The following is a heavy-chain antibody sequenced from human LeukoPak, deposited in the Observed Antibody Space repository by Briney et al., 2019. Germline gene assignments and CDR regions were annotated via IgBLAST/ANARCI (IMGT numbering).Heavy chain of an antibody. D-gene: IGHD3-3*01. CDR3: ARDARGWSGFDY. CDR2: IYTTGNT. V-gene: IGHV4-4*07. Sequence: SETLFLTCSVSGGSISSYYWSWIRQPAGKGREWIGRIYTTGNTDYNPSLKSRVTMSVDTSKNQFSLNLSSVTAADTAVYYCARDARGWSGFDYWGQGTLVTVSS. CDR1: GGSISSYY. J-gene: IGHJ4*02.